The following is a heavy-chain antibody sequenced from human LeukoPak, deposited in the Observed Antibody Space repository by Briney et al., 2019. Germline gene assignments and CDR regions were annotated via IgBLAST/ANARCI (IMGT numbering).Heavy chain of an antibody. CDR3: ARGGGIDFRFGYDY. CDR2: INPNSGGT. Sequence: ASVKVSCKASGYTFTGYYMHWVRQAPGQGLEWVGRINPNSGGTNYAQKFQGRVTMTRDTSISTAYMEMSRLRSDDTAVYYCARGGGIDFRFGYDYWGQGTLVTVSS. CDR1: GYTFTGYY. J-gene: IGHJ4*02. V-gene: IGHV1-2*06. D-gene: IGHD1-26*01.